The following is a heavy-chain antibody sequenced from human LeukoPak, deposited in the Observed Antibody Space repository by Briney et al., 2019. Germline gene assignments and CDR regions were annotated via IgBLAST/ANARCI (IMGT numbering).Heavy chain of an antibody. CDR1: GFTFGKYW. Sequence: GGSLRLSCVASGFTFGKYWISWVRQAPGKGLEWVANIKLDGSEKNYVDSVKGRFTISRDNTKNSLYLQMNSLRAEDTAVFYCARDQYDTWSRRGNFDSWGQGTLVIVSS. J-gene: IGHJ4*02. CDR3: ARDQYDTWSRRGNFDS. D-gene: IGHD3-3*01. CDR2: IKLDGSEK. V-gene: IGHV3-7*03.